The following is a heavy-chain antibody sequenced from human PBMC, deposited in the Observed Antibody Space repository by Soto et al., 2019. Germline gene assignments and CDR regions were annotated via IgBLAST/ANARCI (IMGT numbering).Heavy chain of an antibody. D-gene: IGHD3-22*01. CDR1: GFTFSSYG. J-gene: IGHJ4*02. CDR3: AKEGTMIVVALLGN. Sequence: QVQLVESGGGVVQPGRSLRLSCAASGFTFSSYGMHWVRQAPGKGLEWVAVISYDGSNKYYADSVKGRFTISRDNSKNKLYLQMNSLRAEDTAVYYCAKEGTMIVVALLGNWGQGTLVTVSS. V-gene: IGHV3-30*18. CDR2: ISYDGSNK.